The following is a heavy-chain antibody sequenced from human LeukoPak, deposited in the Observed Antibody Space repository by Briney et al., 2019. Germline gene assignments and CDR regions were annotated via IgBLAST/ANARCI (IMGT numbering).Heavy chain of an antibody. CDR1: GFTFSSYV. CDR3: ARSFSSGATAPDY. V-gene: IGHV3-23*01. J-gene: IGHJ4*02. CDR2: ISGNDGST. D-gene: IGHD1-26*01. Sequence: GGSLRLSCAASGFTFSSYVMSWVCQAPGKGLEWVSLISGNDGSTYYADSVKGRFTISRDNSKNMLYLQMKSLRAEDTAVYYCARSFSSGATAPDYWGQGTLVTVSS.